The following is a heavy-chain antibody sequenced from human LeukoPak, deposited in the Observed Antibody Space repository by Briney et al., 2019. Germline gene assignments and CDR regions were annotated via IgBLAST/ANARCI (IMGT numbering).Heavy chain of an antibody. CDR3: AAVAMSSRIDY. Sequence: SETLSLTCAVYGGSFSGYYWSWIRQPPGKGLEWIGEINHSGSTNYNPSLKSRVTISVDTSKNQFSLKLSSVTAADTAVYYCAAVAMSSRIDYWGQGTLVTVSS. CDR1: GGSFSGYY. V-gene: IGHV4-34*01. D-gene: IGHD2-2*01. J-gene: IGHJ4*02. CDR2: INHSGST.